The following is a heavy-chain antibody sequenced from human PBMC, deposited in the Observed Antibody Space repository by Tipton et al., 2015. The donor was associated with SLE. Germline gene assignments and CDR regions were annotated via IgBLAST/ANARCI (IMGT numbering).Heavy chain of an antibody. V-gene: IGHV3-30*02. CDR1: GFTFSSYG. CDR3: ARDHYTFDY. D-gene: IGHD4-11*01. CDR2: IRYDGSNK. Sequence: SLRLSCAASGFTFSSYGMHWVRQAPGKGLEWVAFIRYDGSNKYYADSVKGRFTISRDNAKNSLYLQMNSLRDEDTAVYYCARDHYTFDYWGQGTLVTVSS. J-gene: IGHJ4*02.